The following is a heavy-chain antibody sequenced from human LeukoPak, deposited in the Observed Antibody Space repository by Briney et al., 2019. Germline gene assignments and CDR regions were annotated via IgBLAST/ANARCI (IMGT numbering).Heavy chain of an antibody. CDR3: ARGDGKDGYKGKFYY. Sequence: PSETLSLTCAVYSGSFSGYYWSWIRQPPGKGLEWIGEINHSGSTSHNPSLKSRVTISVDTSKNQFSLKLTSVTAADTALYYCARGDGKDGYKGKFYYWGQGTLVTVSS. CDR1: SGSFSGYY. V-gene: IGHV4-34*01. CDR2: INHSGST. J-gene: IGHJ4*02. D-gene: IGHD5-24*01.